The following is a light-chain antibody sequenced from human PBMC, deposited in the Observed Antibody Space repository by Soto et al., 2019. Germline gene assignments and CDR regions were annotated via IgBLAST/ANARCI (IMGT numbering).Light chain of an antibody. Sequence: EIVLTQSPGTLSLSPGERATLSCRASESVSSNYLVWYQQKPGQAPRLLIFGASSRATGISDRFSGSGSGTDFTLTISRLEPEDFAVSYCQQFGSSLRTFGQGTKVDI. V-gene: IGKV3-20*01. J-gene: IGKJ1*01. CDR1: ESVSSNY. CDR3: QQFGSSLRT. CDR2: GAS.